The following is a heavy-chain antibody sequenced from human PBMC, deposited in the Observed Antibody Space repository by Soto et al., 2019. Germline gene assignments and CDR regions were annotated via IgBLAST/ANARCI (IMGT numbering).Heavy chain of an antibody. CDR1: GFAVSSNY. Sequence: EVQLVESGGGLVQPGGSLRLSCAASGFAVSSNYMTWVRQAPGKGLEWVSVIHNGGDTHYEDSVRGRFTIARDNSKNTLYLQMNNLRAEDTAVYYCARSRTGTSYGGMDVWGQGTTVTVSS. D-gene: IGHD1-7*01. CDR2: IHNGGDT. CDR3: ARSRTGTSYGGMDV. J-gene: IGHJ6*02. V-gene: IGHV3-66*01.